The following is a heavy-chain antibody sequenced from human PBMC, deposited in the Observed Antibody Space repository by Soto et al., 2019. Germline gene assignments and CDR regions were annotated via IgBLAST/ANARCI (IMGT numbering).Heavy chain of an antibody. J-gene: IGHJ6*02. CDR3: TRGGTSQNSYYRHMDV. D-gene: IGHD1-26*01. V-gene: IGHV3-72*01. CDR2: GRNKANSYTT. CDR1: GFTFSDHY. Sequence: PGGSLRLSCAASGFTFSDHYMDWVRQAPGKGLEWVGRGRNKANSYTTEYAASVKGRFTVSRDDSKNLLFLQLNSLKTEDTAVYYCTRGGTSQNSYYRHMDVWGQGTTVTVSS.